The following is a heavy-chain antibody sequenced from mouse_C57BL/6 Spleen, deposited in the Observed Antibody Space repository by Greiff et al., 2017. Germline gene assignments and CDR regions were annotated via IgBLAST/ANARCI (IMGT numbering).Heavy chain of an antibody. J-gene: IGHJ2*01. CDR2: IYPGSGST. CDR1: GYTFTSYW. D-gene: IGHD2-1*01. V-gene: IGHV1-55*01. Sequence: QVHVKQSGAELVKPGASVKMSCKASGYTFTSYWITWVKQRPGQGLEWIGDIYPGSGSTNYNEKFKSKATLTVDTSSSTAYMQLSSLTSEDSAVYYCARGAYGNYRDFDYWGQGTTLTVSS. CDR3: ARGAYGNYRDFDY.